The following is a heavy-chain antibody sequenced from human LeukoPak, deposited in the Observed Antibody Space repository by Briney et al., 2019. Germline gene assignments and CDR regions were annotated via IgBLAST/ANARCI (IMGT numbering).Heavy chain of an antibody. V-gene: IGHV3-21*01. J-gene: IGHJ4*02. CDR1: GFTFSSYS. CDR3: ARDHLYYEIPGPRFDY. CDR2: ISSSSSYI. Sequence: PGGSLRLSCAASGFTFSSYSMNWVRQAPGKGLEWVSSISSSSSYIYYADSVKGRFTILRDNAKNSLYLQMNSLRVEDTAVYFCARDHLYYEIPGPRFDYWGQGTRVTVSS. D-gene: IGHD3-16*01.